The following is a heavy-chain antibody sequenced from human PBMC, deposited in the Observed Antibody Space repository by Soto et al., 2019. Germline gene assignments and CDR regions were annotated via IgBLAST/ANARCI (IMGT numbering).Heavy chain of an antibody. CDR2: INSDGSST. D-gene: IGHD2-21*01. CDR3: ARDHVVSRNWFEP. V-gene: IGHV3-74*01. Sequence: LRLSCAASGFTFSSYWMHWVRQAPGKGLVWVSRINSDGSSTSYADSVKGRFTISRDNAKNTLYLQMNSLRAEDTAVYYCARDHVVSRNWFEPWGQGTLVTVSS. CDR1: GFTFSSYW. J-gene: IGHJ5*02.